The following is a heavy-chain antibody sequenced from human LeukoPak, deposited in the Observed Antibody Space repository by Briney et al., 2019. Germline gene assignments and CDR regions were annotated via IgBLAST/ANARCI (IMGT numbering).Heavy chain of an antibody. V-gene: IGHV4-30-2*01. CDR3: AGTMVRGYFDY. J-gene: IGHJ4*02. CDR2: IYHSGST. D-gene: IGHD3-10*01. Sequence: PSQTLSLTCAVSGGSISSGGYSWSWIRQPPGKGLEWIGYIYHSGSTYYNPSLKSRVTISVDRSKSQFSLKLSSVTAADTAVYYCAGTMVRGYFDYWGQGTLVTVSS. CDR1: GGSISSGGYS.